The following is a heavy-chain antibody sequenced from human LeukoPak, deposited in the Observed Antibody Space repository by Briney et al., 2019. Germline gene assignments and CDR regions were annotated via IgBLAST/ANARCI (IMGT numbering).Heavy chain of an antibody. CDR3: ARGAMVRGVNPYYFDY. J-gene: IGHJ4*02. CDR1: GGSFSGYY. Sequence: NSSQTLSLTCAVYGGSFSGYYWSWIRKPPGKGLEWNGEINNSGSTNYNPSLKSRVTISVDTSKNQFSLKLSSVTAADTAVYYCARGAMVRGVNPYYFDYWGQGTLVTVSS. V-gene: IGHV4-34*01. CDR2: INNSGST. D-gene: IGHD3-10*01.